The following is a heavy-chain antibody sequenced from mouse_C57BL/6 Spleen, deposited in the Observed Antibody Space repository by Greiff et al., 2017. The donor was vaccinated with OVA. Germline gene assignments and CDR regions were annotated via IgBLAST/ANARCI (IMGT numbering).Heavy chain of an antibody. J-gene: IGHJ4*01. Sequence: VKLVESGPGLVAPSQSLSITCTVSGFSLTSYGVHWVRQPPGKGLEWLVVIWSDGSTTYNSALISRLSISKENTTSQVFLKMNSLQTDDTAMYYGARHYDYEAMDYWGQGTSVTVSS. V-gene: IGHV2-6-1*01. CDR2: IWSDGST. CDR1: GFSLTSYG. CDR3: ARHYDYEAMDY.